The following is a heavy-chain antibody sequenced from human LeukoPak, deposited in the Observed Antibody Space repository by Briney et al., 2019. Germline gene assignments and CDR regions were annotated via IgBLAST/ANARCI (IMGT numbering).Heavy chain of an antibody. CDR2: IYHSGST. CDR3: ARDLRGSYYFDY. D-gene: IGHD1-26*01. Sequence: PSETLSLTCTVSGYSISSGYYWGWIRQPPGKGLEWIGSIYHSGSTYYNPSLKSRVTISVDTSKNQFSLKLSSVTAADTAVYYCARDLRGSYYFDYWGQGTLVTVSS. J-gene: IGHJ4*02. CDR1: GYSISSGYY. V-gene: IGHV4-38-2*02.